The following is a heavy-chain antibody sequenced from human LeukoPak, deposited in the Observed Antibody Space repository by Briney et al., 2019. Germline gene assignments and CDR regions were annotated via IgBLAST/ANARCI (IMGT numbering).Heavy chain of an antibody. D-gene: IGHD4-17*01. V-gene: IGHV3-53*01. CDR1: FPLKHKC. Sequence: GGSLKLSFSALWFPLKHKCHDLGRQAPGKGLEWVSVIYSGGSTYYADSVKGRFTISRDNSKNTLYLQMNSLRAEDTAVYYCAGARINSHHPYAGDSFYYDGWGKGTTVTVSS. CDR2: IYSGGST. CDR3: AGARINSHHPYAGDSFYYDG. J-gene: IGHJ6*04.